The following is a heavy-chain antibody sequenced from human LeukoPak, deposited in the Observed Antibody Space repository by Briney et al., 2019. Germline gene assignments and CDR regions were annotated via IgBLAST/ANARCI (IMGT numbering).Heavy chain of an antibody. CDR1: GFTFSSYS. CDR2: ISSSSSYI. CDR3: ARRWVAGTIDY. J-gene: IGHJ4*02. Sequence: GGSLRLSCAASGFTFSSYSMNWVRKAPGKGLEWVSSISSSSSYIYYADSVKGRFTISRDNAKNSLYLQMNSLRAEDTAVYYCARRWVAGTIDYWGQGTLVTVSS. V-gene: IGHV3-21*04. D-gene: IGHD6-19*01.